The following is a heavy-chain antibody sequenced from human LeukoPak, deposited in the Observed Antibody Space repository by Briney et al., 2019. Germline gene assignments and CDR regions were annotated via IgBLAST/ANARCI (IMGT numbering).Heavy chain of an antibody. CDR1: GYTFTGYY. CDR2: INPNNGGT. Sequence: ASVKVSCKASGYTFTGYYIHWVRQAPGQGLEWMGRINPNNGGTNYAQKFQGRVTTTRDTSISTAYMELSRLRSDDTAVYYCARDLSGWYGDFDYWGQGTLVTVSS. D-gene: IGHD6-19*01. CDR3: ARDLSGWYGDFDY. V-gene: IGHV1-2*06. J-gene: IGHJ4*02.